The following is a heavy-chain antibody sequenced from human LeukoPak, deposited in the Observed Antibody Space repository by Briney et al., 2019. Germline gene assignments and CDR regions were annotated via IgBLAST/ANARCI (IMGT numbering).Heavy chain of an antibody. CDR2: ISGSGGNT. Sequence: GSLRLSCAASGFTFSSYAMSWVRQAPGKGLEWVSAISGSGGNTQYADSVKGRFTISRDNSKNTLYLQMNSLRAEDTAVYYCARGGYSYGSDYWGQGTLVTVSS. J-gene: IGHJ4*02. CDR3: ARGGYSYGSDY. CDR1: GFTFSSYA. V-gene: IGHV3-23*01. D-gene: IGHD5-18*01.